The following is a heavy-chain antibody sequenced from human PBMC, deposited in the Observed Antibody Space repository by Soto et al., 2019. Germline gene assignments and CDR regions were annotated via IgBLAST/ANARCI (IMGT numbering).Heavy chain of an antibody. Sequence: EVQLVESGGGLVKPGGSLRLSCAASGFTFSNAWMSWVRQAPGKGLEWVGRIKSKTDGGTTDYAAPVKGRFTISRDDSKNTLYLQMNSLKTEDTAVYYCTTIESEFVGHYYDSSGLINWFDPWGQGTLVTVSS. J-gene: IGHJ5*02. V-gene: IGHV3-15*01. CDR2: IKSKTDGGTT. D-gene: IGHD3-22*01. CDR1: GFTFSNAW. CDR3: TTIESEFVGHYYDSSGLINWFDP.